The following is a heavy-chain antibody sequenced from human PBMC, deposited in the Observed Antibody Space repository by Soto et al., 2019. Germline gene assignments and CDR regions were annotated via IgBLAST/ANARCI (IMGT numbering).Heavy chain of an antibody. J-gene: IGHJ6*02. D-gene: IGHD4-17*01. CDR1: AGIFSSYT. CDR3: ARVSNTCMVTTLYYGMDV. V-gene: IGHV1-69*13. Sequence: GASVKVSCKASAGIFSSYTINWLRQAPGQGLEWLGWIIPIFGSASYAQKLQGRVTITADESTSTAYMEMSSLRSEDTAVYYCARVSNTCMVTTLYYGMDVWGQGTTVTVSS. CDR2: IIPIFGSA.